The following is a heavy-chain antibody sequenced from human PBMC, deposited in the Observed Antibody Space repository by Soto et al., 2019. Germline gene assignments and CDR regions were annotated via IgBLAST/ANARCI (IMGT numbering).Heavy chain of an antibody. D-gene: IGHD3-10*01. CDR1: GFTFSSYA. Sequence: EVQLLESGGGLVQPGGSLRLSCAASGFTFSSYAMSWVRQAPGKGLEWVSAISGSGGSTYYADSVKGRVTISRDNSMITLYLQMSSLRAEDTAVYYCAKGVVRREDWGQGALVTVSS. CDR2: ISGSGGST. J-gene: IGHJ4*02. V-gene: IGHV3-23*01. CDR3: AKGVVRRED.